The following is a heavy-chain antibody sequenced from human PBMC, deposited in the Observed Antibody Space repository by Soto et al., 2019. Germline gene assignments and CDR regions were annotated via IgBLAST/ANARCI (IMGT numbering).Heavy chain of an antibody. D-gene: IGHD5-12*01. V-gene: IGHV1-46*01. CDR3: ARTGRWLQLKTDHYYYYGMDV. CDR2: INPSGGST. J-gene: IGHJ6*02. CDR1: GYTFTSYY. Sequence: VASVKVSCKASGYTFTSYYMHWVRQAPGQGLEWMGIINPSGGSTSYAQKFQGRVTMTRDTSTSTDYMALSRLRSDDTAVYYCARTGRWLQLKTDHYYYYGMDVWGQGTTVTVSS.